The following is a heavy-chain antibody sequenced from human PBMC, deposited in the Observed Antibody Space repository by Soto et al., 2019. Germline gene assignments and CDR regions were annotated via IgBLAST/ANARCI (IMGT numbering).Heavy chain of an antibody. J-gene: IGHJ6*02. V-gene: IGHV1-2*04. CDR1: GYTFTGYY. D-gene: IGHD1-26*01. CDR2: INPNSGGT. Sequence: ASVKVSCKASGYTFTGYYMHWVRQAPGQGLEWMGWINPNSGGTNYAQKFQGWVTMTRDTSISTAYMELSRLRSDDTAVYYCARVRGGATPDCYYGMDVWGQGTTVTVSS. CDR3: ARVRGGATPDCYYGMDV.